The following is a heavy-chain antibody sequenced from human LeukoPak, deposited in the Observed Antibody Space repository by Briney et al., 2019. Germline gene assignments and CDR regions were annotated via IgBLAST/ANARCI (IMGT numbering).Heavy chain of an antibody. CDR1: GGSFSGYY. D-gene: IGHD3-10*01. CDR3: ASGGEGYYYGSASQDY. Sequence: SETLSLTCAVYGGSFSGYYWSWIRQPPGKGLEWIGEMNHSGSTNYNPALKSRLTISVDTSKNQLSLKLSSVTAADTAVYYCASGGEGYYYGSASQDYWAQGTLVTVSS. J-gene: IGHJ4*02. V-gene: IGHV4-34*01. CDR2: MNHSGST.